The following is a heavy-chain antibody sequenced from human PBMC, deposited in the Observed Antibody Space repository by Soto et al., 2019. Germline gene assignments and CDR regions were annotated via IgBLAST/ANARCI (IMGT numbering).Heavy chain of an antibody. V-gene: IGHV3-30*18. CDR1: GFTFSSYG. Sequence: GGSLRLSCAASGFTFSSYGMHWVRQAPGKGLEWVAVISFDGRNKYYVDSVKGRFTVSRDNSKNMLYLQMNSLRPEDTAVYYCAKDRRRTYYDFWSGYGTGGFESWGQGTLVTVSS. D-gene: IGHD3-3*01. J-gene: IGHJ5*01. CDR2: ISFDGRNK. CDR3: AKDRRRTYYDFWSGYGTGGFES.